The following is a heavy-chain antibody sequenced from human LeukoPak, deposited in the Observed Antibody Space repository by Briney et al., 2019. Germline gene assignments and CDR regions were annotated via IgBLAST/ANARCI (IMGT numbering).Heavy chain of an antibody. CDR1: GYSFTTYW. CDR3: ALGAVRGLHAFDI. CDR2: IYPGDSDT. D-gene: IGHD3-10*01. Sequence: GESLKISCKGSGYSFTTYWIGWVHQMPGKGLEWMGIIYPGDSDTRYSPPFQGQVTISADKSVTTAYLQWSSLKASDTAMYYCALGAVRGLHAFDIWGQGTMVTVSS. V-gene: IGHV5-51*07. J-gene: IGHJ3*02.